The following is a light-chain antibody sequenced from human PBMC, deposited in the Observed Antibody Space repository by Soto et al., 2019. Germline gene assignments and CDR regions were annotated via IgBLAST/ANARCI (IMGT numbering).Light chain of an antibody. V-gene: IGLV2-14*01. Sequence: QSALTQPASVSGSPGQSITISCTGTSSDVGGYNFVSWYQHHPGKAPKLMIYEVSNRPSGVSNRFSGSKSGNTASLTISGLQAEDGANYYCSSYTSSSTLVFGTGTKVTVL. CDR2: EVS. J-gene: IGLJ1*01. CDR1: SSDVGGYNF. CDR3: SSYTSSSTLV.